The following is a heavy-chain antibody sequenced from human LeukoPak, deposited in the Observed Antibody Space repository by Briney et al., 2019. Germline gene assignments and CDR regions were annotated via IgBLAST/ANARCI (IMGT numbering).Heavy chain of an antibody. J-gene: IGHJ6*03. V-gene: IGHV4-59*01. CDR2: IQYSGST. Sequence: SETLSLTCTVSGGSISSYYWSWIRQPPGKGLEWIGYIQYSGSTNYNPSVKSRVTISVDTSKSQLSLKLSSVTAADTAVYYCARVSWFPGTSYYYIDVWGKGTTVTVSS. CDR1: GGSISSYY. D-gene: IGHD1-1*01. CDR3: ARVSWFPGTSYYYIDV.